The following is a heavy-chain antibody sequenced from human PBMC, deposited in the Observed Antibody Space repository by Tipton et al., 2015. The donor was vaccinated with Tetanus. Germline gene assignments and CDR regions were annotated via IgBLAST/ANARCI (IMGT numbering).Heavy chain of an antibody. D-gene: IGHD4-17*01. J-gene: IGHJ5*02. CDR1: GYTFTGYY. V-gene: IGHV1-2*02. Sequence: QVQLVQSGAEVKKPGASVKVSCKASGYTFTGYYMHWVRQAPGQGLGWMGWINPNSGGTNYAQKFQGRVTMTRDTSISTAYMELSRLRSDDTAVYYCARERTTVTTGGWFDPWGQGTLVTVSS. CDR3: ARERTTVTTGGWFDP. CDR2: INPNSGGT.